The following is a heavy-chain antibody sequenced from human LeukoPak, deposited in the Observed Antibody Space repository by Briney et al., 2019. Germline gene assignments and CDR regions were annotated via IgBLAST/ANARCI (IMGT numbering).Heavy chain of an antibody. Sequence: GSLRLSCAASGFTFSSYEMNWVRQAPGKGLEWVSYISSSGSTIYYADPVKGRFTISRDNAKNSLYLQMNSLRAEDTAVYYCARDTSSSIAARPSNFDYWGQGTLVTVSS. V-gene: IGHV3-48*03. D-gene: IGHD6-6*01. J-gene: IGHJ4*02. CDR3: ARDTSSSIAARPSNFDY. CDR1: GFTFSSYE. CDR2: ISSSGSTI.